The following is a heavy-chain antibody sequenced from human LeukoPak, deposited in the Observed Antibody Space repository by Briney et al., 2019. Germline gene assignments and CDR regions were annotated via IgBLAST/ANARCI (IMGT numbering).Heavy chain of an antibody. J-gene: IGHJ4*02. Sequence: ASETLSLACTVSSFSLTTDYYWGWIRPPPGKGLEWIGSVFRTGGTYYNPSLRNRVSISLDMSKNQFSLSLHSVTAADTAVYYCSGERAGTIVDFWGRGTLVTLSS. D-gene: IGHD3-3*01. CDR2: VFRTGGT. CDR3: SGERAGTIVDF. CDR1: SFSLTTDYY. V-gene: IGHV4-38-2*02.